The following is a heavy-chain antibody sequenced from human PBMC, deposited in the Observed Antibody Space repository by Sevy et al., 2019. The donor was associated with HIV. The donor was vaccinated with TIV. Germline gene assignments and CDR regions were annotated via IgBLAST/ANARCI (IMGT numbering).Heavy chain of an antibody. CDR1: GFTFSSYG. Sequence: GGSLRLSCAASGFTFSSYGMHWVRQAPGKGLEWVAFIRSDGSNKYYADSVKGRFTISRDNSKNTLYLQMNSLRAEDTAVYYCAKATYSSGPFFYWGQGTLVTVSS. V-gene: IGHV3-30*02. J-gene: IGHJ4*02. CDR2: IRSDGSNK. CDR3: AKATYSSGPFFY. D-gene: IGHD6-19*01.